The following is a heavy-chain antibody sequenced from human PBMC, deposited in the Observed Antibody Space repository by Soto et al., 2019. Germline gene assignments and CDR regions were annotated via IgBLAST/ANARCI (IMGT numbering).Heavy chain of an antibody. Sequence: SETLSLTCTVSCGSISSGGYYWSWIRQHPGKGLEWIGYIYYSGSTYYNPSLKSRVTISVDTSKNQFSLKLSSVTAADTAVYYCASPGYYYYYMDVWGKGTTVTVSS. V-gene: IGHV4-31*03. CDR3: ASPGYYYYYMDV. J-gene: IGHJ6*03. CDR2: IYYSGST. CDR1: CGSISSGGYY.